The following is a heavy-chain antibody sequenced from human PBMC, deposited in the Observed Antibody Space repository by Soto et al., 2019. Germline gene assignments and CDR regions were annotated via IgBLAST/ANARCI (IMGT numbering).Heavy chain of an antibody. D-gene: IGHD1-26*01. CDR3: ATRGIVGPIY. CDR1: DGSINNGDW. J-gene: IGHJ4*02. Sequence: QVQLQESGTGLVEPSGTLSLTCNVYDGSINNGDWCSWVRQPPGKGLEWIGEVYHNGTTNYNASLKSRVPVSVYKSRIQFSLRLTSVTPPDTAVYYCATRGIVGPIYWGQGTLVTVSS. CDR2: VYHNGTT. V-gene: IGHV4-4*02.